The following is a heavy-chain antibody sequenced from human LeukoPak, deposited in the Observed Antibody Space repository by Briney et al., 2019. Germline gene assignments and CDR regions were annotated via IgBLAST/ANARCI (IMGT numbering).Heavy chain of an antibody. CDR3: STYYYDSSGTQN. V-gene: IGHV3-53*01. J-gene: IGHJ4*02. CDR2: IYSGGST. Sequence: GGSLRLSCAASGFTVSSNYMSWVRQAPGKGLEWVSVIYSGGSTYYADSVKGRFTISRDNSKNTLYLQMNSLRAEDTAVYYCSTYYYDSSGTQNWGQGTLVTVSS. D-gene: IGHD3-22*01. CDR1: GFTVSSNY.